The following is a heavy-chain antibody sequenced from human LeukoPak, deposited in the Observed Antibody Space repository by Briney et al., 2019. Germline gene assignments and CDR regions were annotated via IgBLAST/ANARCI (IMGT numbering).Heavy chain of an antibody. J-gene: IGHJ2*01. CDR1: GFTFSSYA. V-gene: IGHV3-23*01. CDR2: LSSSGTST. CDR3: ARGLPTVTSSYNWYSDL. D-gene: IGHD4-17*01. Sequence: PGGSLRLSCAASGFTFSSYAMNWVRQAPGKGLEWVSALSSSGTSTWYADSVRGRFTVSRDNSKNTLYLQMISLRAKDTAVYFCARGLPTVTSSYNWYSDLWGRGTLVAVSS.